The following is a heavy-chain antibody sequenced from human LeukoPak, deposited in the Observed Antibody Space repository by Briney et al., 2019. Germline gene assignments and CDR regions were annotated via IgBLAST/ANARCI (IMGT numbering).Heavy chain of an antibody. CDR2: INPNSGGT. CDR1: GYTFTGYY. D-gene: IGHD6-13*01. J-gene: IGHJ6*02. V-gene: IGHV1-2*02. Sequence: ASVKVSCKASGYTFTGYYMHWVRQAPGQGLEWMGWINPNSGGTNYAQKFQGRVTMTRDTSISTAYMELSRLRSDDTAVYYCARDLAAAWAIYYYYGMGVWGQGTTVTVSS. CDR3: ARDLAAAWAIYYYYGMGV.